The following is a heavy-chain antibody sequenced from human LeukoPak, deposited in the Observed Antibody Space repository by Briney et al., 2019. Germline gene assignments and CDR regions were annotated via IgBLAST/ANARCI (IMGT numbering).Heavy chain of an antibody. Sequence: GGSLRLSCAASGLTFSNYGMNWVRQAPGKGLEWVSCISGSGGSTYYADSVKGRFSISRDNSKNTLYLQINSLRAEDTAVYYCAKERGYSGDPQDFDYWGQGTLVTVSS. D-gene: IGHD4-17*01. CDR2: ISGSGGST. J-gene: IGHJ4*02. CDR1: GLTFSNYG. V-gene: IGHV3-23*01. CDR3: AKERGYSGDPQDFDY.